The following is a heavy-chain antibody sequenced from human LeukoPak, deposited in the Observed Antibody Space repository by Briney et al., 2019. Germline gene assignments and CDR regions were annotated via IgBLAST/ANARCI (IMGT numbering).Heavy chain of an antibody. D-gene: IGHD3-3*01. CDR1: GGSFSGYY. V-gene: IGHV4-34*01. Sequence: SETLSLTCAVYGGSFSGYYWSWIRQPPGKGLEWIGEINHSGSTNYNPSLKSRVTISVDTSKNQFSLKLSSVTAADTAVYYCAREWHGVVIILNRFDPWGQGTLVTVSS. CDR2: INHSGST. J-gene: IGHJ5*02. CDR3: AREWHGVVIILNRFDP.